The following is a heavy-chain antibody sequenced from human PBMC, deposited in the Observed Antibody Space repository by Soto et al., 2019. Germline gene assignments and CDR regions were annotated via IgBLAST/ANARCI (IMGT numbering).Heavy chain of an antibody. V-gene: IGHV3-30*18. CDR3: AKERRYSFDAFDI. Sequence: QEQLVESGGGVVQAGRSLRLSCAASGFTFNFFGVHWVRQAPGKGLEWVAVISYDGSEKYYADSAKGRFTMSRDNSKNMVYLEMSSLRPEDTSVYYCAKERRYSFDAFDIWGHGTMVTVSS. D-gene: IGHD5-12*01. J-gene: IGHJ3*02. CDR1: GFTFNFFG. CDR2: ISYDGSEK.